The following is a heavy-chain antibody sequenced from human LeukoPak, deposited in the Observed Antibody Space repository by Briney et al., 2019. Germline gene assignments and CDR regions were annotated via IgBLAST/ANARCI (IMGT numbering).Heavy chain of an antibody. CDR1: GGSIGSSY. V-gene: IGHV4-59*01. J-gene: IGHJ6*03. D-gene: IGHD3-3*01. Sequence: SETLSLTCTVSGGSIGSSYWSWLRQPPGQGLEWIGYISNSGSTTYSPSLKSRLTISVHMTRNQFSLDLHSVTTADTAVYYCARAQYDGLSTGYTGGFYYMDVWGKGTTVSVSS. CDR3: ARAQYDGLSTGYTGGFYYMDV. CDR2: ISNSGST.